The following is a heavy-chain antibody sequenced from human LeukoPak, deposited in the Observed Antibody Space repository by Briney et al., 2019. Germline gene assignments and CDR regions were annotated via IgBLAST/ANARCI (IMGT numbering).Heavy chain of an antibody. Sequence: GGSLRLSCAASGFTFSRYAFHWVRQAPGKGLEWVAVISNDGSKKDYADSVKGRFTISRDNSKNTLYLQMNSLRAEDTAVYYCARGARKGDDYGGFFDYWGQGTLVTVSS. CDR3: ARGARKGDDYGGFFDY. D-gene: IGHD4-23*01. V-gene: IGHV3-30*04. CDR2: ISNDGSKK. CDR1: GFTFSRYA. J-gene: IGHJ4*02.